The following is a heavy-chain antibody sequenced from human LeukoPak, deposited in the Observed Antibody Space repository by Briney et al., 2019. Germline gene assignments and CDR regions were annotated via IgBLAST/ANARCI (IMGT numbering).Heavy chain of an antibody. Sequence: VASVKVSCKASGGTFSSYAISWVRQAPGQGLEWMGGIIPIFGTANYAQKFQGRVTITADESTSTAYMELSSLRSGDTAVYYCAGGRTFWSGYYNQLDYWGQGTLVTVSS. D-gene: IGHD3-3*01. J-gene: IGHJ4*02. CDR2: IIPIFGTA. CDR3: AGGRTFWSGYYNQLDY. CDR1: GGTFSSYA. V-gene: IGHV1-69*13.